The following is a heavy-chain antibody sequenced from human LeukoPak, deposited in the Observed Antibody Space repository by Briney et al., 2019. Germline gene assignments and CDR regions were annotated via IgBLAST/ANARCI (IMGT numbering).Heavy chain of an antibody. CDR2: ISAYNGST. Sequence: ASVKVSCKASGYTSTSYGISWVRQAPGQGLEWMGWISAYNGSTNYAQKLQGRVTMTTDTSTSTAYMELRSLRSDDTAVYYCARDCSSTSCSSFYYYYYYMDVWGKGTTVTVSS. V-gene: IGHV1-18*01. D-gene: IGHD2-2*01. CDR1: GYTSTSYG. CDR3: ARDCSSTSCSSFYYYYYYMDV. J-gene: IGHJ6*03.